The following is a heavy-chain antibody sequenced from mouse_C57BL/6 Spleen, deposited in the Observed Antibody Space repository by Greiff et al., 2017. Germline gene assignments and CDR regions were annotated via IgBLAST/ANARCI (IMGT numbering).Heavy chain of an antibody. CDR1: GFSLTSYG. CDR2: IWSGGST. V-gene: IGHV2-2*01. CDR3: ARTNWEGGLPYYAMDY. J-gene: IGHJ4*01. D-gene: IGHD4-1*01. Sequence: QVQLQQSGPGLVQPSHSLSITCTVSGFSLTSYGVHWVRQSPGKGLEWLGVIWSGGSTDYTAAFLSRLSISKDNSKSQVFFKMNSLQADDTAIYYCARTNWEGGLPYYAMDYWGQGTSVTVSS.